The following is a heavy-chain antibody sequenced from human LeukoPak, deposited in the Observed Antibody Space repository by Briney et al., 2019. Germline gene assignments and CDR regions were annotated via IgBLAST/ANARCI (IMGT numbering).Heavy chain of an antibody. CDR1: GYSSTSYW. V-gene: IGHV5-51*01. Sequence: ESLKISCKGSGYSSTSYWIGWVRQMPGKGLEWMGIIYPGDSDTRYSPSFQGQVTISADKSISTAYLQWSSLKALDTAMYYCAREYRTSTFDYWGQGTLVTVSS. CDR2: IYPGDSDT. J-gene: IGHJ4*02. D-gene: IGHD1-14*01. CDR3: AREYRTSTFDY.